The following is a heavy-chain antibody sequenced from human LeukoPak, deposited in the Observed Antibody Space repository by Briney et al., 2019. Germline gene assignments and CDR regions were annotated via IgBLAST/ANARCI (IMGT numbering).Heavy chain of an antibody. CDR3: ASGAEGYVFDP. J-gene: IGHJ5*02. CDR1: GFTFSSYS. V-gene: IGHV3-48*01. CDR2: ISSSSSTI. D-gene: IGHD5-12*01. Sequence: GGSLRLSCAVSGFTFSSYSMNWVRQAPGKGLEWVSYISSSSSTIYYADSVKGRFTISRDNAKNSLYLQVNSLRAEDTAVYYCASGAEGYVFDPWGQGTLVTVSS.